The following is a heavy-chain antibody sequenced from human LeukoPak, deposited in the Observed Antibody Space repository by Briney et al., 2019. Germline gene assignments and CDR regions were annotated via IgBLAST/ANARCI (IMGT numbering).Heavy chain of an antibody. CDR3: ARSYGSGRRDAFDI. Sequence: ASVRVSCKASGYTFTDYYIHWVRQAPGQGLQWMGYINPNSGGTNSAHKSQGRVTMTRDTSLSTAYMELTRLRSDDTAVYYCARSYGSGRRDAFDIWGQGTMVTVSS. D-gene: IGHD3-10*01. CDR1: GYTFTDYY. V-gene: IGHV1-2*02. J-gene: IGHJ3*02. CDR2: INPNSGGT.